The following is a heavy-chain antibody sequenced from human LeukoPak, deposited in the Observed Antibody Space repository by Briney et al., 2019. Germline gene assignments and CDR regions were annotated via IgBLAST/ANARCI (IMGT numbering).Heavy chain of an antibody. CDR3: TRLVTATVTTRGWFDP. V-gene: IGHV5-51*01. D-gene: IGHD4-11*01. Sequence: PGESLRISCKGSGYSFASSWIGWVRQMPGKGLEWMGFIYPGDSDTRYSPSFQGQVTISVDRSISTAYLQWSSLKASDTAMYYCTRLVTATVTTRGWFDPWGQGTLVTVSS. CDR2: IYPGDSDT. CDR1: GYSFASSW. J-gene: IGHJ5*02.